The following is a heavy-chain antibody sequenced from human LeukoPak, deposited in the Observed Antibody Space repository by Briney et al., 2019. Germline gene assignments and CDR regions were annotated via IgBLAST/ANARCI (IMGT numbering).Heavy chain of an antibody. D-gene: IGHD3-10*01. V-gene: IGHV3-49*04. CDR3: TREATYYYGSGSQTQFDY. Sequence: GSLRLSCAASGFTFSSYSMNWVRQAPGKGLEWVGFIRSKAYGGTTEYAASVKGRFTISRDDSKSIAYLQMNSLKTEDTAVYYCTREATYYYGSGSQTQFDYWGQGTLVTVSS. CDR1: GFTFSSYS. CDR2: IRSKAYGGTT. J-gene: IGHJ4*02.